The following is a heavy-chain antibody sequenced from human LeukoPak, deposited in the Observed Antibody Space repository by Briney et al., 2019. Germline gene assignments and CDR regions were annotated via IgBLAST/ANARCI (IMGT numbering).Heavy chain of an antibody. CDR3: ASGGGYCSSTSCHSGDY. V-gene: IGHV1-2*02. CDR2: INPNSGGT. CDR1: GYTFTGYY. J-gene: IGHJ4*02. Sequence: GASVKVSCKASGYTFTGYYMHWVRQAPGQGLEWMGWINPNSGGTNYAQKFQGRVTMTRDTSISTAYMELSRLRSDDTAVYYCASGGGYCSSTSCHSGDYWGQGTLITVSS. D-gene: IGHD2-2*01.